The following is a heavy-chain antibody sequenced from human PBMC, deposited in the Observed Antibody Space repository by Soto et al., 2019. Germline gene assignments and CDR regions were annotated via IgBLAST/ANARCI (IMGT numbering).Heavy chain of an antibody. CDR2: ISGSGGST. CDR1: GLTFSSYA. CDR3: AKDRSYGFDY. V-gene: IGHV3-23*01. D-gene: IGHD5-18*01. J-gene: IGHJ4*02. Sequence: GGSLRLSCAASGLTFSSYAMSWVRQAPGKGLEWVSAISGSGGSTYYADSVKGRFAISRDNSKNTLYLQMNSLRAEDTAVYYCAKDRSYGFDYWGQGTLVTVSS.